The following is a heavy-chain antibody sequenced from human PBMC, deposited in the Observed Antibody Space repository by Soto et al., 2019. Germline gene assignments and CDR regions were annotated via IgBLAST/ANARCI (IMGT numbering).Heavy chain of an antibody. CDR1: GFSLSTSGMC. CDR2: IDWDDDK. V-gene: IGHV2-70*11. D-gene: IGHD6-19*01. J-gene: IGHJ6*02. CDR3: AREAVAGTGRYYYYGMDV. Sequence: SGPTLVNPTQTLTLTCTFSGFSLSTSGMCVSWIRQPPGKALEWLARIDWDDDKYYSTSLKTRLTISKDTSKNQVVLTMTNMDPADTATYYCAREAVAGTGRYYYYGMDVWGQGTTVTVSS.